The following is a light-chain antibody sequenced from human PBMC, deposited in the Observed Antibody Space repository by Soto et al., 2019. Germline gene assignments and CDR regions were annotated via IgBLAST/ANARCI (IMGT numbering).Light chain of an antibody. Sequence: IQMTQSPSSLSASVGDRVTITCRASQSISSYLHWYQQKPGRAPNLLIYAASTLQSGVPSRFSGSGSGTDFTLTISSLQPEDFATYYCQQGYSTPITFGQGTRLEIK. V-gene: IGKV1-39*01. CDR3: QQGYSTPIT. CDR2: AAS. J-gene: IGKJ5*01. CDR1: QSISSY.